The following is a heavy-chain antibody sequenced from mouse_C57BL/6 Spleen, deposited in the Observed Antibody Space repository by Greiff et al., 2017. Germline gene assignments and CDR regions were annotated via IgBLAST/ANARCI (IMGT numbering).Heavy chain of an antibody. CDR3: ARQANWAYYVDY. Sequence: QVQLQQPGAELVRPGSSVKLSCKASGYTFTSYWMDWVKQRPGQGLEWIGNIYPSDSETHYNQKFKDKATLTVDKSSSTAYMQLSSLTSEDSAVYYGARQANWAYYVDYWGQGTTLTVSS. D-gene: IGHD4-1*01. V-gene: IGHV1-61*01. CDR1: GYTFTSYW. CDR2: IYPSDSET. J-gene: IGHJ2*01.